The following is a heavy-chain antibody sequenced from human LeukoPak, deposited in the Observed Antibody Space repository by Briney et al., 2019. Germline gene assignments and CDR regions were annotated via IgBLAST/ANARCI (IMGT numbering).Heavy chain of an antibody. Sequence: ASVKVSCKASGYTFTGYYMHWVRQAPGQGLEWMGWINPNSGGTHYAQKFQGRVTMTRDTSISTAYMELSRLRSDDTAVYYCARVRRYCSSTSCYNWFDPWGQGTLVTVSS. V-gene: IGHV1-2*02. CDR2: INPNSGGT. D-gene: IGHD2-2*01. J-gene: IGHJ5*02. CDR1: GYTFTGYY. CDR3: ARVRRYCSSTSCYNWFDP.